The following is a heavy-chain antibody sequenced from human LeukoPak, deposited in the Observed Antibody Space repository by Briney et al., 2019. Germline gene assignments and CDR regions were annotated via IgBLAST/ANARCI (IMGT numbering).Heavy chain of an antibody. V-gene: IGHV3-23*01. J-gene: IGHJ4*02. CDR1: GFTFSSYS. CDR3: AKDHYGDYDY. D-gene: IGHD4-17*01. CDR2: ISGSGGST. Sequence: GGSLRLSCAASGFTFSSYSMRWVRQARRKGREWVSAISGSGGSTYYADSVKGRFTISRDNSKNTLYLQMNSLRAEDTAVYYCAKDHYGDYDYWGQGTLVTVSS.